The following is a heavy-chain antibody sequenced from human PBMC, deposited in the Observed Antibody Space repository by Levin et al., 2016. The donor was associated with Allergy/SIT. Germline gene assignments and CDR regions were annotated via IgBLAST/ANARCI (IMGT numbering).Heavy chain of an antibody. Sequence: SETLSLTCAVYGGSFSGYYWSWIRQPPGKGLEWIGEINHSGSTNYNPSLKSRVTISVDTSKNQFSLKLSSVTAADTAVYYCARGANELSVDYWAQGTLVTVSS. CDR2: INHSGST. CDR3: ARGANELSVDY. D-gene: IGHD3-16*02. J-gene: IGHJ4*02. CDR1: GGSFSGYY. V-gene: IGHV4-34*01.